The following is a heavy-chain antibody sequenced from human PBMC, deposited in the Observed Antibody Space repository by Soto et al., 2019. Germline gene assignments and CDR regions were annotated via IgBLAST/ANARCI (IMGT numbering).Heavy chain of an antibody. CDR1: GFTFSSYA. J-gene: IGHJ6*02. D-gene: IGHD3-3*01. CDR3: AKESTIFGVVPSGMDV. V-gene: IGHV3-23*01. CDR2: ISGSGGST. Sequence: GGSLRLSCAASGFTFSSYAMSWVRQAPGKGLEWVSAISGSGGSTYYADSVKGRFTISRGNSKNTLYLQMNSLRAEDTAVYYCAKESTIFGVVPSGMDVWGQGTTVTVSS.